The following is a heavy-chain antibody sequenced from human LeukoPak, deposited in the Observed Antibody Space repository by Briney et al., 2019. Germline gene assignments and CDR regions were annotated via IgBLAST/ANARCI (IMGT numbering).Heavy chain of an antibody. CDR1: GYTFTGYY. CDR2: INPNSSGT. Sequence: ASVKVSCKASGYTFTGYYMHWVRQAPGQGVEWMGWINPNSSGTNYAQKFQGRVTLTRDTSISTAYMELTRLRFDDTAVYYCASRGTTGTTGNYWGQGTLVTVSS. D-gene: IGHD1-1*01. J-gene: IGHJ4*02. V-gene: IGHV1-2*02. CDR3: ASRGTTGTTGNY.